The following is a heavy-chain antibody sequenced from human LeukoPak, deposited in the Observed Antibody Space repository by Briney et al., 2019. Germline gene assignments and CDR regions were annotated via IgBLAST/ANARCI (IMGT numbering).Heavy chain of an antibody. D-gene: IGHD5-12*01. CDR2: FDPEHGET. CDR3: ATHIPWNYYGMDV. V-gene: IGHV1-24*01. CDR1: GYTLTELS. J-gene: IGHJ6*02. Sequence: ASVKVSYKVSGYTLTELSMHWVRQAPGKGLEWMGGFDPEHGETIYARKFLGRVTMTEDTSTDTAYMELSSLRSEDTAVYYCATHIPWNYYGMDVGGQGTTVTASS.